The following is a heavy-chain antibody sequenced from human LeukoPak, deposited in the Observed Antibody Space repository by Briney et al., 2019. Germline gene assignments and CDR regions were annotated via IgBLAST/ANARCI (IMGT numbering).Heavy chain of an antibody. Sequence: GASVKVSCKASGYTFTGCYMHWVRQAPGQGLEWMGWINPKSGGTNYVQKFQGRVTMTWDTSITTANMELNRLETDDMGMYYCARGYEYGWFDPWGQGTLVIVSS. CDR3: ARGYEYGWFDP. CDR1: GYTFTGCY. D-gene: IGHD4/OR15-4a*01. V-gene: IGHV1-2*02. CDR2: INPKSGGT. J-gene: IGHJ5*02.